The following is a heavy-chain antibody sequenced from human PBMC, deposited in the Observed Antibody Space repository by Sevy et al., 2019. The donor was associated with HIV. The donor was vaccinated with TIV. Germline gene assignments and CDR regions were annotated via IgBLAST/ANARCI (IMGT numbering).Heavy chain of an antibody. CDR3: ARPHSSSSPNWFDP. CDR1: GFTFSSYA. Sequence: GGSLRLSCAASGFTFSSYAMHWVRQAPGKGLEWVAVISYGGSNKYYADSVKGRFTISRDNSKNTLYLQMNSLRAEDTAVYYCARPHSSSSPNWFDPWGQGTLVTVSS. V-gene: IGHV3-30-3*01. CDR2: ISYGGSNK. J-gene: IGHJ5*02. D-gene: IGHD6-6*01.